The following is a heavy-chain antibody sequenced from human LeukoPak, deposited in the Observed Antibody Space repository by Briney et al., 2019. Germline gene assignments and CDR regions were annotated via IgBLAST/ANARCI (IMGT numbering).Heavy chain of an antibody. V-gene: IGHV3-30-3*01. CDR1: GFTLSSYA. CDR2: ISYDGSNK. D-gene: IGHD3-9*01. Sequence: PGRSLRLSCAASGFTLSSYAMHWVRQAPGKGLEWVAVISYDGSNKYYADSVKGRFTISRDNSKNTLYLQMNSLRAEDTAVYYCARDGVLRHFDWLLVDWGQGTLVTVSS. CDR3: ARDGVLRHFDWLLVD. J-gene: IGHJ4*02.